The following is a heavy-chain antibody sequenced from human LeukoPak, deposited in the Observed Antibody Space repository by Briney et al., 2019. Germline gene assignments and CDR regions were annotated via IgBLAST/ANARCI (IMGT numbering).Heavy chain of an antibody. CDR1: GFIFSSYG. Sequence: GGSLRLSCAASGFIFSSYGMSWVRQAPGKGLEWVSAISGSGGSTYYADSVKGRFTISRDNSKNTLYLQMNSLRAEDTAVYYCAKDHLGGDYDYWGQGTLVTVSS. D-gene: IGHD3-16*01. J-gene: IGHJ4*02. CDR2: ISGSGGST. V-gene: IGHV3-23*01. CDR3: AKDHLGGDYDY.